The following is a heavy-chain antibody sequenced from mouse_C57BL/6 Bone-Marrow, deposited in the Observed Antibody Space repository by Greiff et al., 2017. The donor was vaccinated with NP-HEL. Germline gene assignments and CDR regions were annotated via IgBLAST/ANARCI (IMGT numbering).Heavy chain of an antibody. CDR3: ARAVVDYWYFDV. D-gene: IGHD1-1*01. J-gene: IGHJ1*03. Sequence: VQLQQSGAELVKPGASVKLSCTASGFNIKDYYMHWVKQGTVQGLGWIGRIDPADGETKSAPKFQGKATITADTSSNTAYLQLRSLTSADTAVYYCARAVVDYWYFDVWGTGTTVTVSS. CDR2: IDPADGET. V-gene: IGHV14-2*01. CDR1: GFNIKDYY.